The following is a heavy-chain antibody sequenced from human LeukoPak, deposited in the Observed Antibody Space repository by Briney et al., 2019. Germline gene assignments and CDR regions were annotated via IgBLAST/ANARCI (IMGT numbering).Heavy chain of an antibody. CDR2: IDKGGST. V-gene: IGHV4-59*01. J-gene: IGHJ4*02. CDR3: ARDQGGDEGGGFHFDH. CDR1: GGSISNFY. Sequence: SETLSLTCTVSGGSISNFYWSWIRQPPGKGLEWIGYIDKGGSTNFNPSLKSRGNISVDTSKNQYSLKLSSVTAADTAVYYCARDQGGDEGGGFHFDHWGRGTLVTVSS. D-gene: IGHD3-16*01.